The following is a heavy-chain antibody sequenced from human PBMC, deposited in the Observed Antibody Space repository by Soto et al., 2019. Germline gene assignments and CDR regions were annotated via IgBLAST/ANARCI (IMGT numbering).Heavy chain of an antibody. Sequence: SETLSLTCAVSGGSISSGGYSWSWIRQPPGKGLEWIGYTYHSGSTYYNPSLKSRVTISIDTSKNQFSLKVSSLTAADTAVYYCAKTGPYDILTYWYFDLWGRGTLVTVS. CDR2: TYHSGST. J-gene: IGHJ2*01. V-gene: IGHV4-30-2*01. D-gene: IGHD3-9*01. CDR3: AKTGPYDILTYWYFDL. CDR1: GGSISSGGYS.